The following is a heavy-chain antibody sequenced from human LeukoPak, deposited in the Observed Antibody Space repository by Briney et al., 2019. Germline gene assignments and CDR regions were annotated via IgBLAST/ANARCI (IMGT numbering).Heavy chain of an antibody. D-gene: IGHD3-22*01. V-gene: IGHV3-21*01. Sequence: GGSLRLSCAPSGFTFSSYSMNWVRQAPGKGLERVSYISSSRSYIYYADSVKGRFTISRDNAKNSLYLQMSSLRVEDTAVYYCAREHSGGGNYYDSSGYYRSFDYWGQGTPVTVSS. CDR2: ISSSRSYI. CDR1: GFTFSSYS. J-gene: IGHJ4*02. CDR3: AREHSGGGNYYDSSGYYRSFDY.